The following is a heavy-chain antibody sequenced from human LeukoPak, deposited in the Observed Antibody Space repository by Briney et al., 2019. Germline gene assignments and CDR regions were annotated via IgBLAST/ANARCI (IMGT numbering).Heavy chain of an antibody. V-gene: IGHV4-31*03. Sequence: PSETLSLTCTVSGGSVSSGGYYWRRIRQRPRRGLEWIGYISYSGSTYYNPSLKSRATISQDTSKNAFSLKLNSVTAADAAVYYCAKSNYDSSGFGNFDFWGQGTLVTVSS. CDR2: ISYSGST. CDR1: GGSVSSGGYY. J-gene: IGHJ4*02. D-gene: IGHD3-22*01. CDR3: AKSNYDSSGFGNFDF.